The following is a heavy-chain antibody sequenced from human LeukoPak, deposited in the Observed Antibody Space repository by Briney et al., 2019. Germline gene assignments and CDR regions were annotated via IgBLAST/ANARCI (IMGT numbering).Heavy chain of an antibody. J-gene: IGHJ4*02. CDR3: AMRERLAAAFDY. CDR1: GGSISSGDYY. D-gene: IGHD6-13*01. CDR2: IYYSGST. Sequence: SQTLSLTCTVSGGSISSGDYYWSWIRQPPGNNLEWIGYIYYSGSTYYNPSLKSRVTISVDTSKNQFSLRLSSVTAADTAVYYCAMRERLAAAFDYWGQGTLVTVSS. V-gene: IGHV4-30-4*01.